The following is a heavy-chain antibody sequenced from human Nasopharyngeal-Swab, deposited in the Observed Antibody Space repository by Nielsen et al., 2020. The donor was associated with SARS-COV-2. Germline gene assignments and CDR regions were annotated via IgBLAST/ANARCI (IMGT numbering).Heavy chain of an antibody. CDR2: IGDKDHNYAT. CDR3: TTDFYFDY. Sequence: GGSLRLSCAASGFVFSGSAMHWVRQASGPGLEWIGRIGDKDHNYATVYAASLKGRFTISRDDSKNTAFLQMDSLKTEDTALYYCTTDFYFDYWGQGTLVTVSS. CDR1: GFVFSGSA. J-gene: IGHJ4*02. V-gene: IGHV3-73*01.